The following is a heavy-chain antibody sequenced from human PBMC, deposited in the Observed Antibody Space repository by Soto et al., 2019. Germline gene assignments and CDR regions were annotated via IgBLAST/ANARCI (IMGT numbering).Heavy chain of an antibody. CDR1: GGTFSNYG. CDR2: IIPFFGTL. CDR3: ATTPFNMASAGSYYFDS. Sequence: QVKLVQSGTEVKRPGSSVKVSCKASGGTFSNYGLSWVRQAPGHGLQWMGGIIPFFGTLHNAREFQDRVTITADQSTGTASMDLRSLTYDDTAVYFCATTPFNMASAGSYYFDSWGQGILVTVSS. J-gene: IGHJ4*02. V-gene: IGHV1-69*01. D-gene: IGHD6-13*01.